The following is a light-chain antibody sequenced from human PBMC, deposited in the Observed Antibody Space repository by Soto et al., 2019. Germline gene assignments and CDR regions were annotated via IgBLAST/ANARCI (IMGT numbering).Light chain of an antibody. CDR2: GAT. J-gene: IGKJ5*01. V-gene: IGKV3-20*01. CDR3: QQYVTSPAIT. Sequence: EIVMTQSPATLSVSPGERASLSCRTSQSFTSSLAWYQQKPGLAPRLLIHGATKRTSGTPDRFSGSGSGTAFTLAISRLEPEDLAIYYCQQYVTSPAITFGQGTRLEIK. CDR1: QSFTSS.